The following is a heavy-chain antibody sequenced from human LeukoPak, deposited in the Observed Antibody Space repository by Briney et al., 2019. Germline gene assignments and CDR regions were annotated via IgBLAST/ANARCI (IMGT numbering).Heavy chain of an antibody. Sequence: SETLSLTCIVSGGSISRYCWSWIRQSPGTGLEWIGYTDYSGRTKYNPSLKSRVTMSLGTSRNQFSLKQNSVTAADTAVYYCARGSGTYYYDSGGYLNWFDPWGQGILVTVSS. V-gene: IGHV4-59*08. CDR3: ARGSGTYYYDSGGYLNWFDP. D-gene: IGHD3-22*01. CDR1: GGSISRYC. J-gene: IGHJ5*02. CDR2: TDYSGRT.